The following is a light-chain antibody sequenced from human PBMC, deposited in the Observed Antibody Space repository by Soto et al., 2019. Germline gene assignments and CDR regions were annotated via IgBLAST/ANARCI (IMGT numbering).Light chain of an antibody. V-gene: IGLV1-44*01. CDR2: SNN. J-gene: IGLJ2*01. Sequence: QSVLTQPPSASGTPGQRVTISCSGTNSIIGGKTVNWYQHLPGTAPKLLIYSNNQRPSGVPDRFSASKSGTSASLAISGLQSEDEADYYCAAWDDDVNGPVVFGGGTKLTVL. CDR1: NSIIGGKT. CDR3: AAWDDDVNGPVV.